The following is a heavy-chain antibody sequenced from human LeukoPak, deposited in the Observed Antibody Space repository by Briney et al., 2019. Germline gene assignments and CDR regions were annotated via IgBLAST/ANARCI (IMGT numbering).Heavy chain of an antibody. V-gene: IGHV3-23*01. Sequence: PGGSLRLSCAASGFAFSKYAMSWVRQAPGKGLEWVSAISGSGGSKYYADSVKGRFTISRDNSKNTVYVQMNSLRAEDTATYYCAKGTTYYDILTGYGYPYYFDYWGQGTLVTVSS. J-gene: IGHJ4*02. CDR2: ISGSGGSK. D-gene: IGHD3-9*01. CDR1: GFAFSKYA. CDR3: AKGTTYYDILTGYGYPYYFDY.